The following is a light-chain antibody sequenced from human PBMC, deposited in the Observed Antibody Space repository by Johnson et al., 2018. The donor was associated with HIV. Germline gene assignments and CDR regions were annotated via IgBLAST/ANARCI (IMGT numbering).Light chain of an antibody. CDR2: DNN. CDR1: SSNIGNNY. CDR3: GTWDSCLSDGGV. V-gene: IGLV1-51*01. Sequence: QSVLTQPPSVSAAPGQKVTISCSGSSSNIGNNYVSWYQQLPGTAPKLLIYDNNKRPSGIPDRFSGSKSGTSATLGITGLQTGDEADYYCGTWDSCLSDGGVFGAGTKFTVL. J-gene: IGLJ1*01.